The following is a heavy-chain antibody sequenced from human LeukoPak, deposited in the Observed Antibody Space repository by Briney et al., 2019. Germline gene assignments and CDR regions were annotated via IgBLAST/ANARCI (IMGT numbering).Heavy chain of an antibody. J-gene: IGHJ3*02. D-gene: IGHD3-3*01. V-gene: IGHV4-39*07. CDR3: ALYYSLWSGYPQGGHDAFDI. CDR2: IYYSGST. Sequence: NPSETLSLTCTVSGGSISSSSYYWGWIRQPPGKGLEWIGSIYYSGSTYYNPSLKSRVTISVDTSKNQFSLKLSSVTAADTAVYYCALYYSLWSGYPQGGHDAFDIWGQGTMVTVSS. CDR1: GGSISSSSYY.